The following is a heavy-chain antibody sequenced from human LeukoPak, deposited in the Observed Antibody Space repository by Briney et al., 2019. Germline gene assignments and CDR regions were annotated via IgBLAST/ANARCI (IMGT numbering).Heavy chain of an antibody. Sequence: GGSLRLSCAASGFTFSTSWMHWVRQAPGKGLVWVSRIHSDGIGTTYADSVKGRFTISRDNSKNTLDLQMNNLRAEDTAVYYCARDHYYVPDYWGQGALVTVSS. CDR3: ARDHYYVPDY. V-gene: IGHV3-74*03. D-gene: IGHD3-10*02. CDR1: GFTFSTSW. CDR2: IHSDGIGT. J-gene: IGHJ4*02.